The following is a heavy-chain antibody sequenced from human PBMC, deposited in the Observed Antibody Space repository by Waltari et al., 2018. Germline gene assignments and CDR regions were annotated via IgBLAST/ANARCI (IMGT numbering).Heavy chain of an antibody. V-gene: IGHV3-23*01. Sequence: EVQLLESGGGLVQPGGSLRLSCASSGFTFSRAAMTRVLPSPGKGLEWVSSISSGGGSTYYADSVKGRFTISRDNSKNTLDLQLNSLRAEDTAIYYCAKRTGTSWSFFDYWGQGTLVTVSS. CDR3: AKRTGTSWSFFDY. J-gene: IGHJ4*02. D-gene: IGHD6-13*01. CDR2: ISSGGGST. CDR1: GFTFSRAA.